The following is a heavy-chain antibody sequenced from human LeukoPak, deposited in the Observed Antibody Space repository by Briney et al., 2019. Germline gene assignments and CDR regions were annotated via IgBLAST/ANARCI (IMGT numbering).Heavy chain of an antibody. CDR3: ARDSVAGNKPFDY. V-gene: IGHV3-21*01. CDR1: RFTFSSYS. CDR2: ISSSSSYI. J-gene: IGHJ4*02. D-gene: IGHD6-19*01. Sequence: MSGGSLRLSCAASRFTFSSYSMNWVRQAPGKGLEWVSSISSSSSYIYYADSVKGRFTVSRDNAKNSLYLQMNSLRAEDTAVYYCARDSVAGNKPFDYWGQGTLVTVSS.